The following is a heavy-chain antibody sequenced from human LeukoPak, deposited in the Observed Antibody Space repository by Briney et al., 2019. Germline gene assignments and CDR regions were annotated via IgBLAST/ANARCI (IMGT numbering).Heavy chain of an antibody. J-gene: IGHJ5*02. CDR3: ARGGRWLQINWFDP. CDR2: INPNSGGT. V-gene: IGHV1-2*02. CDR1: GYTFSGHY. Sequence: ASVKVSCKASGYTFSGHYMYWVRQAPGQGLEWMGWINPNSGGTNYAQKFQGRVTMTKDTSISTAYMELSRLRSDDTAVYYCARGGRWLQINWFDPWGQGTLVTVSS. D-gene: IGHD5-24*01.